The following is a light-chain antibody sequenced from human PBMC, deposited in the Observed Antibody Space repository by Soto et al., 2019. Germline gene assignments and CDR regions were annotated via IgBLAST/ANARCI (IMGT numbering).Light chain of an antibody. CDR2: GAS. CDR1: QSISRT. CDR3: QQYGSSRT. Sequence: EILMTQSPATLSVTQGEGLTLSCRASQSISRTLAWYQQRPGQAPRLLIYGASSRATGVPARFSGSGSGTEFTLTISSLQSEDFAVYYCQQYGSSRTFGQGTKVDIK. V-gene: IGKV3-15*01. J-gene: IGKJ1*01.